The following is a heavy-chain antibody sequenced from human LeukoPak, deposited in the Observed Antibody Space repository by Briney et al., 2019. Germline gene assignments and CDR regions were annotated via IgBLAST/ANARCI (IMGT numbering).Heavy chain of an antibody. Sequence: GGSLRLSCAASGFTFSSYSMNWVRQAPGKGLEWVSSISSSSSYIYYADSVKGRFTISRDNAKNSLYLQMNSLRAEDTAVYYCAVIYDFWSGLEYWGQGTLVTVSS. CDR3: AVIYDFWSGLEY. D-gene: IGHD3-3*01. V-gene: IGHV3-21*01. J-gene: IGHJ4*02. CDR1: GFTFSSYS. CDR2: ISSSSSYI.